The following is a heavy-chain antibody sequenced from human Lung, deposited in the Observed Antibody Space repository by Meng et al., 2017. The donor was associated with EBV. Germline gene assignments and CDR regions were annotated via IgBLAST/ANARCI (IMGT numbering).Heavy chain of an antibody. D-gene: IGHD4-17*01. CDR1: GGSFSGYY. CDR2: INHSGST. Sequence: QVQLQQGGAGLLKPSETLSLTCAVYGGSFSGYYWSWIRQPPGKGLEWIGEINHSGSTNYNPSLKSRVTISVDTSKNQFSLKLSSVTAADMAVYYCARGGMTTVTTYYFDYWGQGTLVTVSS. J-gene: IGHJ4*02. V-gene: IGHV4-34*01. CDR3: ARGGMTTVTTYYFDY.